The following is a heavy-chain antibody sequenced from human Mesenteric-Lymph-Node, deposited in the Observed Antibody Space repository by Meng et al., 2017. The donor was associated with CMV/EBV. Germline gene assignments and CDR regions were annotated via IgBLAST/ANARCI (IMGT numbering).Heavy chain of an antibody. V-gene: IGHV4-31*02. CDR1: YY. Sequence: YYWSWIRQHPGKGLEWIGYIYYSGSTYYNPSLKSRVTISVDTSKNQFSLKLSSVTAADTAVYYCARVGGLGYCSSTSCYGGYGMDVWGQGTTVTVSS. CDR2: IYYSGST. J-gene: IGHJ6*02. CDR3: ARVGGLGYCSSTSCYGGYGMDV. D-gene: IGHD2-2*01.